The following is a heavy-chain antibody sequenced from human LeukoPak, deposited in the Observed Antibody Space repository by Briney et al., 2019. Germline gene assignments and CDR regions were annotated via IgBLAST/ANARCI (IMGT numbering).Heavy chain of an antibody. CDR3: AKESCYDVDLDY. J-gene: IGHJ4*02. D-gene: IGHD5-12*01. V-gene: IGHV3-74*01. CDR2: INTDGSTT. Sequence: GGPLRLSCAGSGFTFSTYWMHWVRQAPGGGLVGVSGINTDGSTTSYADSVKGRFTISKDNAKNTVYLKMSSRRAEDTAVYYCAKESCYDVDLDYWGQGALVTVSS. CDR1: GFTFSTYW.